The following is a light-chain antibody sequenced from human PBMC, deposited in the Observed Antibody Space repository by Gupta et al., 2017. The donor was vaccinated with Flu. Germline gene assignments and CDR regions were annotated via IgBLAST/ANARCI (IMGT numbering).Light chain of an antibody. CDR1: QHINSW. J-gene: IGKJ4*01. CDR2: AAS. Sequence: GDRVSITCRACQHINSWLAWYQQKPGKAPKLLIYAASTLESGVPSRFSGTGYGTDFTLTISRLQPEDFATYFCLQANSFPLTFGGGTKVEMK. CDR3: LQANSFPLT. V-gene: IGKV1-12*01.